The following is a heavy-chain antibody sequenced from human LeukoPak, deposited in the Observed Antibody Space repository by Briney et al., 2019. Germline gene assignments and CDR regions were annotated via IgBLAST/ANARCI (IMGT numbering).Heavy chain of an antibody. D-gene: IGHD2-2*01. V-gene: IGHV1-18*01. Sequence: ASVKVSCKASGYTFTSYGISWVRQAPGQGLEWMGWISAYNGNTNYAQKLQGRVTMTTDTSTSTAYMELRSLRSDDTAVYYCARGMESGYCSSTSCQGDAFDIWGQGTMVTVSS. CDR3: ARGMESGYCSSTSCQGDAFDI. CDR1: GYTFTSYG. CDR2: ISAYNGNT. J-gene: IGHJ3*02.